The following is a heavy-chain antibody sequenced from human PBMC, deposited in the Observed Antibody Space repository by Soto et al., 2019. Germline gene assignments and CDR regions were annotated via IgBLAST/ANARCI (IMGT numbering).Heavy chain of an antibody. D-gene: IGHD3-3*01. J-gene: IGHJ3*02. CDR3: ARGLDDYDFWSGSTLDAFDI. CDR1: GGSISSYY. V-gene: IGHV4-59*01. Sequence: PSETLSLTCTVSGGSISSYYWSWIRQPPGKGLEWIGYIYYSGSTNYNPSLKSRVTISVDTSKNQFSLKLSSVTAADTAVYYCARGLDDYDFWSGSTLDAFDIWGQGTMVTVS. CDR2: IYYSGST.